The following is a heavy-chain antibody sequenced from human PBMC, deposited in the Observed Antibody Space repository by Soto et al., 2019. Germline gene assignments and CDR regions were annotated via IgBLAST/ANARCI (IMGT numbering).Heavy chain of an antibody. CDR1: GYTFTSYG. CDR3: ARDPDFWSGYYPFDY. D-gene: IGHD3-3*01. J-gene: IGHJ4*02. CDR2: ISAYNGNT. Sequence: ASVKVSFKASGYTFTSYGISWVRQAPGQGLEWMGWISAYNGNTNYAQKLQGRVTMTTDTSTSTAYMELRSLRSDDTAVYYCARDPDFWSGYYPFDYWGQGTLVTVSS. V-gene: IGHV1-18*01.